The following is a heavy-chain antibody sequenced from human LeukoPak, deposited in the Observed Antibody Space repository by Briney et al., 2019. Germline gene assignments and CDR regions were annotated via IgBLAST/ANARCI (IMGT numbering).Heavy chain of an antibody. CDR2: IYTSGST. CDR3: ARNPVLDIVVVPAAIFDY. V-gene: IGHV4-61*02. Sequence: SQSLSLTCTVSGGSISSGSYYWSWIRQPAGKGLEWIGRIYTSGSTNYNPSLKSRVTISVDTSKNQFSLKLSSVTAADTAVYYCARNPVLDIVVVPAAIFDYWGQGTLVTVSS. D-gene: IGHD2-2*03. J-gene: IGHJ4*02. CDR1: GGSISSGSYY.